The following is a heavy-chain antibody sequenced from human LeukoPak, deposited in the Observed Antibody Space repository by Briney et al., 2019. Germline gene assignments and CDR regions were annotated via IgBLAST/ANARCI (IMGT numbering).Heavy chain of an antibody. CDR3: AKGFACAEDRCYGLDS. CDR2: ITESGHST. Sequence: GGSLRLSCAASGFGFSRYAMTWVRQAPGKGLEWVSLITESGHSTYYTKSVKGRFTISRDNSKNTLLLQMNSLGVEDTALYFCAKGFACAEDRCYGLDSWGQGILVIVSS. CDR1: GFGFSRYA. V-gene: IGHV3-23*01. J-gene: IGHJ4*02. D-gene: IGHD4/OR15-4a*01.